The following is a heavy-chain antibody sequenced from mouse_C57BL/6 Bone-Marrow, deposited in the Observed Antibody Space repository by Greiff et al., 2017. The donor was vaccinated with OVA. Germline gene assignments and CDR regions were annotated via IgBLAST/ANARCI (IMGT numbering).Heavy chain of an antibody. Sequence: EVKLVESGGGLVKPGGSLKLSCAASGFTFSDYGMHWVRQAPEKGLEWVAYISSGSSTIYYADTVKGRFTISRDNAKNTLFLQITSLRSEDTAMYYCALNGYWYFDVWGTGTTVTVSS. CDR2: ISSGSSTI. CDR1: GFTFSDYG. J-gene: IGHJ1*03. V-gene: IGHV5-17*01. D-gene: IGHD1-1*01. CDR3: ALNGYWYFDV.